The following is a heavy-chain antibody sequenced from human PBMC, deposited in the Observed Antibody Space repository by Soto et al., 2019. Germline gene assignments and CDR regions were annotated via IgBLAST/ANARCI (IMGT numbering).Heavy chain of an antibody. D-gene: IGHD2-2*01. CDR3: AKGGPHCSSSSCLRTADY. CDR1: GFTFSTYA. Sequence: HPGGSLRLPCPASGFTFSTYAMTWVRQAPGQGLEWVSLISAGGGSTDYTDPVKGRFTISRDNSKNTLYPQMNSLRAEDTAVYYCAKGGPHCSSSSCLRTADYWGQGSLVTVSS. J-gene: IGHJ4*02. CDR2: ISAGGGST. V-gene: IGHV3-23*01.